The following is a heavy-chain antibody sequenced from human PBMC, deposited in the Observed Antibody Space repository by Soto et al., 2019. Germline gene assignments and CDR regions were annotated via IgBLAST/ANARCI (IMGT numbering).Heavy chain of an antibody. CDR3: ARDPGSGSYYGWFDP. CDR1: GGSISRYY. J-gene: IGHJ5*02. D-gene: IGHD3-10*01. CDR2: IYYSGST. V-gene: IGHV4-59*01. Sequence: QVQLQESGPGLVKPSETLSLTCTVSGGSISRYYWNWIRQPPGKGLEWIGYIYYSGSTNYNPSLKSRVTISVDMSKNQFSLKLSSVTAADTAVYYCARDPGSGSYYGWFDPWGQGTLVTVSS.